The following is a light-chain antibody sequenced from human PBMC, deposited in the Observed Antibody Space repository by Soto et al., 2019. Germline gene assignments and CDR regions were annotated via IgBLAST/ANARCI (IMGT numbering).Light chain of an antibody. CDR1: KNNLGSYDL. CDR3: TSFAPGRIYV. Sequence: QSVLTQPASVSGSPGQSITVSCTGTKNNLGSYDLVSWYQKYPDKAPTLLIYEVSHRFSGLSYRFSGSKSGNTASLTISGLQAEDEGDYYCTSFAPGRIYVFGSGTKVTVL. CDR2: EVS. J-gene: IGLJ1*01. V-gene: IGLV2-14*02.